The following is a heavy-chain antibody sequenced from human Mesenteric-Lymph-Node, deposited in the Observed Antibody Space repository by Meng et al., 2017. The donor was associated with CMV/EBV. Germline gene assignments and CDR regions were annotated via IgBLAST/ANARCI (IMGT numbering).Heavy chain of an antibody. CDR1: GFTFSSYW. CDR3: ARGYGMDV. D-gene: IGHD6-13*01. Sequence: GESLKISCAASGFTFSSYWMHWVRQAPGKGLVWVARIDSDESNTSDESKTRYADSVKGRFTISRDNAKNTLYLQMNSLRAEDTAVYYCARGYGMDVWGQGTTVTVSS. V-gene: IGHV3-74*01. CDR2: IDSDESNT. J-gene: IGHJ6*02.